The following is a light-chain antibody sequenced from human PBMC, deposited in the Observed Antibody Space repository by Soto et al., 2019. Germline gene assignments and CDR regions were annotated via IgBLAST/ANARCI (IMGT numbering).Light chain of an antibody. Sequence: DIQMTQSPSSLSASVGDRVTITCRASQSISSYLNWYQQKPGKAPKLLIYAASSLQSVVPSRFSGRGSGTDFTLTISSLQPEDFAPYYCQQSYSTPYTFGQGNKLEIK. V-gene: IGKV1-39*01. CDR3: QQSYSTPYT. J-gene: IGKJ2*01. CDR1: QSISSY. CDR2: AAS.